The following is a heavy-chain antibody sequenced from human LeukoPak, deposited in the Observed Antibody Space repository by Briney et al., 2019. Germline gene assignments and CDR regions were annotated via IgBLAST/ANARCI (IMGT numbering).Heavy chain of an antibody. V-gene: IGHV1-2*02. CDR2: INPNSGGT. CDR1: GYTFTGYF. Sequence: ASVKVSCKASGYTFTGYFIHWVRQAPGQGLEWMGWINPNSGGTNHAQKFQGRVTMIRDTSISTAYMELSRLRSDDTAVYYCARDERCDSSGYPFDYWGQGTLVTVSS. CDR3: ARDERCDSSGYPFDY. J-gene: IGHJ4*02. D-gene: IGHD3-22*01.